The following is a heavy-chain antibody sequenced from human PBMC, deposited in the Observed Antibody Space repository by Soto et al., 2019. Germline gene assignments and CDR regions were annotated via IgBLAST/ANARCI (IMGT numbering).Heavy chain of an antibody. D-gene: IGHD1-7*01. CDR3: ARDGIGGTVFRGYLDY. J-gene: IGHJ4*02. CDR2: IRFDGSNE. CDR1: GGSFQGYG. V-gene: IGHV3-33*01. Sequence: QEQLVESGGGVVQPGRSLRLSCAVPGGSFQGYGMHWVRQAPGKGLEWVAIIRFDGSNEEYADSVKGRFTISRDNSKNTLYLQMNTLRAEDTAVYYCARDGIGGTVFRGYLDYWGRGTVVTVSS.